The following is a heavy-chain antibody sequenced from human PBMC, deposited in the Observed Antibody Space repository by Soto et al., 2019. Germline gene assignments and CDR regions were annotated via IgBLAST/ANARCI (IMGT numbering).Heavy chain of an antibody. J-gene: IGHJ4*01. V-gene: IGHV3-66*01. CDR2: IYSGDNT. CDR1: GLTVNSNY. Sequence: EVQLMESGGGLVQPGGSLRLSCAVSGLTVNSNYMSWVRQAPGKGLEWVSLIYSGDNTVYADSVKGRFTISRDNSKNTLSLQMNSLRAEDTAVYYWASWSSGCYWDYWGRGTLVTVSS. CDR3: ASWSSGCYWDY. D-gene: IGHD3-22*01.